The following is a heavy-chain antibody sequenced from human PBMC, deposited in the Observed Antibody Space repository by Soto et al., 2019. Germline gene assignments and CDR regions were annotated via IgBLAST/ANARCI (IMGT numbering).Heavy chain of an antibody. D-gene: IGHD6-6*01. V-gene: IGHV3-21*01. Sequence: GGSLRLSCAASGFSFGGYCMNWVRQAPGKGLEWVSSIDSSSTYIYYADSVKGRFTISRDNANNSVYLQMNSLRADDTAVYYCARESEVLGSEYSAQGGPYGMDVWGQGTTVTVSS. CDR1: GFSFGGYC. J-gene: IGHJ6*02. CDR2: IDSSSTYI. CDR3: ARESEVLGSEYSAQGGPYGMDV.